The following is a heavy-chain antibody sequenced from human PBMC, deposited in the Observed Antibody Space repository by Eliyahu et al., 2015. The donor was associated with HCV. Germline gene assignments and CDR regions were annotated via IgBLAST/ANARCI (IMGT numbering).Heavy chain of an antibody. CDR3: ARDPRVVPAAMGGYYYGMDV. V-gene: IGHV3-33*01. Sequence: QVQLVESGGGVVQPGRSLRLSCAASGFXFSXYGMHWVRQXPGKGLEWVAVIWYDGSNKYYADSVKGRFTISRDNSKNTLYLQMNSLRAEDTAVYYCARDPRVVPAAMGGYYYGMDVWGQGTTVTVSS. CDR2: IWYDGSNK. CDR1: GFXFSXYG. J-gene: IGHJ6*02. D-gene: IGHD2-2*01.